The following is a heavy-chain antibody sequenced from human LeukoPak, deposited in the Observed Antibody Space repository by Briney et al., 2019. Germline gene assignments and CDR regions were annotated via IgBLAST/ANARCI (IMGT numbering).Heavy chain of an antibody. CDR2: ISAYNGNT. Sequence: ASVKVSCKASGYTFTGYYMHWVRQAPGQGLEWMGWISAYNGNTNYAQKLQGRVTMTTDTSTSTAYMELRSLRSDDTAVYYCARSLSGCLDYWGQGTLVTVSS. V-gene: IGHV1-18*04. J-gene: IGHJ4*02. CDR1: GYTFTGYY. CDR3: ARSLSGCLDY. D-gene: IGHD2-8*01.